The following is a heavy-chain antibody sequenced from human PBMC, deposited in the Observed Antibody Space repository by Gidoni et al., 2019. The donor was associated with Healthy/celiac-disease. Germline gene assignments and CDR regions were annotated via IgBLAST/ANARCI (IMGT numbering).Heavy chain of an antibody. CDR1: GFTFSSYS. CDR2: ISSSSSTI. D-gene: IGHD3-22*01. Sequence: EVQLVESGGGLVQPGGSLRLSCAASGFTFSSYSMNWVRQAPGKGLEWVSYISSSSSTIYYADSVKGRFTISRDNAKNSLYLQMNSLRAEDTAVYYCARGQWYDSSGYYSYWGQGTLVTVSS. J-gene: IGHJ4*02. V-gene: IGHV3-48*04. CDR3: ARGQWYDSSGYYSY.